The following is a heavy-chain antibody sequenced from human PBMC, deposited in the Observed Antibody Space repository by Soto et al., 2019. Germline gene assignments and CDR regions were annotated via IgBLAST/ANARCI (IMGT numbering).Heavy chain of an antibody. V-gene: IGHV5-51*01. D-gene: IGHD6-13*01. CDR3: ARSPRSSPYFDY. CDR2: IYPGDHET. J-gene: IGHJ4*02. CDR1: GYTFSNFW. Sequence: LKISCQCSGYTFSNFWIGWVRQLPGKGLEWMGIIYPGDHETRYSPSFHGKVTISADKSINTAYLQWNSLEASDTAFYFCARSPRSSPYFDYWGQGALVTVSS.